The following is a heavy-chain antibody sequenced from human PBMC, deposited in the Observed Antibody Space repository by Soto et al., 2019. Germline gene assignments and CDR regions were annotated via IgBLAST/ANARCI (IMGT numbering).Heavy chain of an antibody. CDR1: GGSMSSSY. CDR3: GGFFPYFDFLIGPKLYVLDM. CDR2: IYYSGST. V-gene: IGHV4-59*01. Sequence: SETLSLTCTVSGGSMSSSYWSWIRQSPGNELEWIGYIYYSGSTNYNPSLKSRVTISVDTSKNQFSLKLRSVTAADTAVYYCGGFFPYFDFLIGPKLYVLDMGGQGTMVPV. J-gene: IGHJ3*02. D-gene: IGHD3-3*01.